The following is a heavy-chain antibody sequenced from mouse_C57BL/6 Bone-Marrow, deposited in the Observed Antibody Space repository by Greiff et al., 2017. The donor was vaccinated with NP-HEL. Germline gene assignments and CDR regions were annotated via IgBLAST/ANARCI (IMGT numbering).Heavy chain of an antibody. J-gene: IGHJ2*01. CDR1: GYTFTSYT. Sequence: VKLMESGAELARPGASVKMSCKASGYTFTSYTMHWVKQRPGQGLEWIGYINPSSGYTKYNQKFKDKATLTADKSSSTAYMQLSSLTSEDSAVYYCARHGSSYIHFDYWGQGTTLTVSS. CDR3: ARHGSSYIHFDY. D-gene: IGHD1-1*01. V-gene: IGHV1-4*01. CDR2: INPSSGYT.